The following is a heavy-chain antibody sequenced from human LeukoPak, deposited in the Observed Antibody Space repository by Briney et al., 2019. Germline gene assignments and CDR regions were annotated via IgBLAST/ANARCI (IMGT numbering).Heavy chain of an antibody. Sequence: SETLSLTCTVSGGSISSGGYYWSWIRQHPGKGLEWIGHIYYSGSTYYNPSLKSRVTISVDTSKNQFSLKLSSVTAADTAVYYCARGVATIGYNWFDPWGQGTLVTVSS. V-gene: IGHV4-31*03. D-gene: IGHD5-12*01. CDR3: ARGVATIGYNWFDP. CDR1: GGSISSGGYY. CDR2: IYYSGST. J-gene: IGHJ5*02.